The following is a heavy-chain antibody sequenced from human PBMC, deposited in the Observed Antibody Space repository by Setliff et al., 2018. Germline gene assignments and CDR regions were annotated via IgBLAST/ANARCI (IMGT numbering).Heavy chain of an antibody. D-gene: IGHD7-27*01. Sequence: ASVKVSCKASGYTFTTYGITWVRQAPGQGLEWMGWIGARNVKTNYAQKFQDRVTMTTDTSTSTGYMELRSLTSDDTAVYYCARRWETGDQDAYDIWGQGTMVTVSS. CDR1: GYTFTTYG. J-gene: IGHJ3*02. V-gene: IGHV1-18*04. CDR3: ARRWETGDQDAYDI. CDR2: IGARNVKT.